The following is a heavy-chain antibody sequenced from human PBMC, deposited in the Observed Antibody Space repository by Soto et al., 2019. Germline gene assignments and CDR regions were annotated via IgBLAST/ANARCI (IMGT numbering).Heavy chain of an antibody. V-gene: IGHV3-7*05. J-gene: IGHJ4*02. CDR3: ARDVI. CDR1: GFPFINFW. CDR2: IKSDGSER. Sequence: EVQLVESGGGLVQPGGSLKLSCAAPGFPFINFWLSWVRQAPGKGLEWVASIKSDGSERSHVDAVRGRFSISRDNARNSLYLQMNSLRADDTAVYYCARDVIWGQGSLVTVSS.